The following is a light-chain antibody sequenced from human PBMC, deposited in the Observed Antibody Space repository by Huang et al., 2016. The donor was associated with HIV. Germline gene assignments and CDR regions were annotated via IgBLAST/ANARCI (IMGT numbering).Light chain of an antibody. J-gene: IGKJ1*01. CDR1: QSVSSN. V-gene: IGKV3-15*01. CDR2: DAS. CDR3: HQYNNWPPTWT. Sequence: EIVMTQSPATLSVSPGERATLSCRASQSVSSNLAWFQQKPGRAPRLLIYDASIRPFDIPARFSGSGSGTEFTLTISGLQSEDFAVYYCHQYNNWPPTWTFGQGPRWKSN.